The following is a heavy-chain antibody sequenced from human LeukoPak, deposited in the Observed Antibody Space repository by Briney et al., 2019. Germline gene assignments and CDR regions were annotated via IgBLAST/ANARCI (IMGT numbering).Heavy chain of an antibody. J-gene: IGHJ6*03. D-gene: IGHD4-11*01. CDR3: SRNQGDDCGNYYYYYYMDV. CDR1: GFTFSSYS. CDR2: ISSSSSYI. Sequence: KSGGSLRLSCAASGFTFSSYSMNWVRQAPGKGLEWVSSISSSSSYIYYADSVKGRFTISRDNAKNSLYLQMNSLRAEDTAVYYFSRNQGDDCGNYYYYYYMDVWGKATTVTDCS. V-gene: IGHV3-21*01.